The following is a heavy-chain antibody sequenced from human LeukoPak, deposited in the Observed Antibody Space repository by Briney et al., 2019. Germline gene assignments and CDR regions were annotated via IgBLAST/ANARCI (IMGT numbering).Heavy chain of an antibody. V-gene: IGHV3-7*01. CDR3: ARLQGNYNTYDC. CDR2: INPDGTVK. Sequence: GGSLRLSCATSGFTFRTFWMSWVRQAPGKGLEWMATINPDGTVKYYVDSVKGRFSISRDNGADSVYLEMNSLRAEDTAVYFRARLQGNYNTYDCWGQGTLVTVSS. J-gene: IGHJ4*02. D-gene: IGHD3-10*01. CDR1: GFTFRTFW.